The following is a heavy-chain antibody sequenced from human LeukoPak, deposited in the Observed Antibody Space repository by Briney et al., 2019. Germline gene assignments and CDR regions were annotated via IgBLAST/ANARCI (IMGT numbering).Heavy chain of an antibody. Sequence: SETLSLTCTVSGGSIGSYYWSWIRQPPGKGLEWIGYIYYSGSTNYNPSLKSRVTISVDTSKNQFSLKLSSVTAADTAVYYCARGIYSGYDTADYWGQGTLVTVSS. CDR3: ARGIYSGYDTADY. CDR2: IYYSGST. D-gene: IGHD5-12*01. J-gene: IGHJ4*02. V-gene: IGHV4-59*01. CDR1: GGSIGSYY.